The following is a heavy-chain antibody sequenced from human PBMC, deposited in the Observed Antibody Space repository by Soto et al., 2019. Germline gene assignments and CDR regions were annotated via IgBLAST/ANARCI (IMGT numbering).Heavy chain of an antibody. Sequence: QITLKESGPTLVKPTQTLTLTCTFSGFSLSTSGVGVGWIRQPPGKALEWLALIYWDDDKRYSPSLKSRLTITKDTSKNQVVLTMPNMDPVDTATYYCAHSLTAAVGGDYYYYYGMDVWGQGTTVTVSS. CDR1: GFSLSTSGVG. CDR2: IYWDDDK. V-gene: IGHV2-5*02. J-gene: IGHJ6*02. D-gene: IGHD2-2*01. CDR3: AHSLTAAVGGDYYYYYGMDV.